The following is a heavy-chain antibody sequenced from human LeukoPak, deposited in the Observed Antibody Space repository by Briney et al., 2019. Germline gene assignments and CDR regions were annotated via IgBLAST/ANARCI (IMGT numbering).Heavy chain of an antibody. D-gene: IGHD6-6*01. CDR2: ISSSSYI. J-gene: IGHJ4*01. CDR3: ATNPAWGIIAACSSSYFDF. V-gene: IGHV3-21*01. Sequence: KAGGSLRLSCAPSGFTFCSLSMNSVRQAPGKGLEWVSSISSSSYIYYADSVKGRFTISRDNAKNSLYLQMNSLRADDTAVYYCATNPAWGIIAACSSSYFDFWGQGTLVTVSS. CDR1: GFTFCSLS.